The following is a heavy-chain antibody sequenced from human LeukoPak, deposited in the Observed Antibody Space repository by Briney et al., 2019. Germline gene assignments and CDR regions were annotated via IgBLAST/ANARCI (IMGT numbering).Heavy chain of an antibody. Sequence: PSETLSLTCAVYGGSFSGYYCSWIRQPPGKGLEWIGEVSHSGSTNYNPSLKSRVTISLDTSKNQFSLRLSSVSAADTAIYYCATPSALRYLDWVLDIWGQGLLVTVSS. V-gene: IGHV4-34*01. D-gene: IGHD3-9*01. CDR3: ATPSALRYLDWVLDI. CDR1: GGSFSGYY. CDR2: VSHSGST. J-gene: IGHJ4*02.